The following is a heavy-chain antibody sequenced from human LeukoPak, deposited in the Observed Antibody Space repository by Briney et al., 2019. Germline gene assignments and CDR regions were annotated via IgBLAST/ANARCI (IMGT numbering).Heavy chain of an antibody. V-gene: IGHV3-21*01. CDR1: GFPFSSYS. CDR3: ARDRESSSWFDY. D-gene: IGHD6-13*01. CDR2: ISSSSSYI. Sequence: GGSLRLSCAASGFPFSSYSMSWVRQAPGKGLEWVSSISSSSSYIYYADSVKGRFTISRDNAKNSLYLQMKSLRAEDTAVYYCARDRESSSWFDYWGQGTLVTVSS. J-gene: IGHJ4*02.